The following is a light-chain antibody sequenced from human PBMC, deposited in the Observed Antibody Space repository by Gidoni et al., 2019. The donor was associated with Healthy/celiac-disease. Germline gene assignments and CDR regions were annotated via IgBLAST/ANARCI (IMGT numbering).Light chain of an antibody. Sequence: DIQMTQFPSTLSTSVGDRVTITCRASQCISSWLAWYQQKPGKAPKLLIYTASSLESGVPSRLSGSGSGTEFTLTISSLQPDDFATYYCQQYNSYPLTFGGGTKVEIK. CDR1: QCISSW. V-gene: IGKV1-5*03. J-gene: IGKJ4*01. CDR3: QQYNSYPLT. CDR2: TAS.